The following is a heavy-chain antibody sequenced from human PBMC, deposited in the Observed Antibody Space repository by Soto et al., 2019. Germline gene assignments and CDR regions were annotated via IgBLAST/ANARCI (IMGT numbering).Heavy chain of an antibody. D-gene: IGHD5-12*01. V-gene: IGHV4-34*01. CDR3: GIEVDSGYDSGSPDYYYGMDV. Sequence: SETLSLTCAVYGGSFSGYYWSWIRQPPGKGLEWIGEINHSGSTNYNPSLKSRVTISVDTSKNQFSLKLSSVTAADTAVYYCGIEVDSGYDSGSPDYYYGMDVWGQGTTVTVSS. CDR2: INHSGST. J-gene: IGHJ6*02. CDR1: GGSFSGYY.